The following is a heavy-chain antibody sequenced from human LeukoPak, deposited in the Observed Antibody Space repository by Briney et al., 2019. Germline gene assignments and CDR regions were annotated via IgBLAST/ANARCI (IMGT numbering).Heavy chain of an antibody. CDR3: AKENEGIPAAIDWFDP. Sequence: GGSLRLSCAASGFTFSSYAMSWVRQAPGKGLEWVSATSGSGGSTYYADSVKGRFTISRDNSKNTLYLQMNSLRAEDTAVYYCAKENEGIPAAIDWFDPWGQGTLVTVSS. CDR1: GFTFSSYA. J-gene: IGHJ5*02. D-gene: IGHD2-2*01. V-gene: IGHV3-23*01. CDR2: TSGSGGST.